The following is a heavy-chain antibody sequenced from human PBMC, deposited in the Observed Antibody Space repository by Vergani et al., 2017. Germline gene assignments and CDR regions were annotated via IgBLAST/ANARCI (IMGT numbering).Heavy chain of an antibody. CDR1: GFSFSSYS. J-gene: IGHJ4*02. D-gene: IGHD2-2*01. CDR2: ISGSSSYV. CDR3: ARYRGCATISCYFSGSFYY. Sequence: EVQLVESGGGLVKPGGSLRLSCAASGFSFSSYSMNWVRQAPGKGLEWVASISGSSSYVFYRDSVEGRFTIHRDNSKNTLILQMNGLTAEYTSVYYCARYRGCATISCYFSGSFYYRGVGTLVSVSS. V-gene: IGHV3-21*02.